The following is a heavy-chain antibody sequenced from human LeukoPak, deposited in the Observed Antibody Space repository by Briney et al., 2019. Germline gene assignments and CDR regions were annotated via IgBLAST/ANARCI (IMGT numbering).Heavy chain of an antibody. CDR1: GFTSSNCY. V-gene: IGHV3-7*01. CDR2: LWPDGSEV. CDR3: ARLLGHVTSYDY. Sequence: AGSLRLSCSASGFTSSNCYMSWVRQAPGKGWVGVATLWPDGSEVDYVDSVRGRFTISRDNARNSLYLQMNSLTVEDTAVYYCARLLGHVTSYDYWGQGTLVSVSS. D-gene: IGHD4-11*01. J-gene: IGHJ4*02.